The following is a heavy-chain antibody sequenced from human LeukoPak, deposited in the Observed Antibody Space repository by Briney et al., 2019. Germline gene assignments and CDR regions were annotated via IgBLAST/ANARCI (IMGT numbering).Heavy chain of an antibody. CDR1: GGSFSGYY. V-gene: IGHV3-23*01. D-gene: IGHD1-1*01. J-gene: IGHJ4*02. Sequence: ETLSLTCAVYGGSFSGYYWSWIRQPPGKGLEWVSAISDDGGDTKYAESVKGRFTIPRDNSRNRLYLQMNSLRVEDTAIYYCGRDWKLDYWGQGILVTVSS. CDR3: GRDWKLDY. CDR2: ISDDGGDT.